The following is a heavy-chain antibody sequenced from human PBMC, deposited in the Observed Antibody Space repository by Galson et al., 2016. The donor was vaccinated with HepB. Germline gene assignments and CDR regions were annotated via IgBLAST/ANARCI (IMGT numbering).Heavy chain of an antibody. V-gene: IGHV3-7*03. CDR1: GFTFGSVW. Sequence: SLRLSCATSGFTFGSVWMSWVRQAPGKGLEWVANIKPDGRERYYVDSLKGRFTISRDNARNSLYLQLNSLRAEDTAAYYCALYYYDSSGFVEYFPHWGQGTRVTVSS. J-gene: IGHJ1*01. D-gene: IGHD3-22*01. CDR2: IKPDGRER. CDR3: ALYYYDSSGFVEYFPH.